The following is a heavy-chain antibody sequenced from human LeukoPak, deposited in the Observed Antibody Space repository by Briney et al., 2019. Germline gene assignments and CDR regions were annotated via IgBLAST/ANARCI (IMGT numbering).Heavy chain of an antibody. CDR3: ARDLKKEPDYGENWFDP. CDR2: IYYSGST. Sequence: SETLSLTCTVSGGSISSSSYYWGWIRQPPGKGLEWIGSIYYSGSTYYNPSLKSRVTISVDTSKNQFSLKLSSVTAADTAVYYCARDLKKEPDYGENWFDPWGQGTLVTVSS. CDR1: GGSISSSSYY. J-gene: IGHJ5*02. V-gene: IGHV4-39*07. D-gene: IGHD4-17*01.